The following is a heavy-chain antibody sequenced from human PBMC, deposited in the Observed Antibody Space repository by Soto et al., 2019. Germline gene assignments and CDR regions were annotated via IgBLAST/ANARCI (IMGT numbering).Heavy chain of an antibody. D-gene: IGHD1-26*01. CDR3: GRGGKRDGSQEFYS. J-gene: IGHJ4*03. CDR2: ISTSGSTV. V-gene: IGHV3-48*03. Sequence: GGSLRLSCSASGFDFSVCEMIWVRQVLGKGLEWISYISTSGSTVHYADSVQGRFTVSRDNAKNSLFLDMNSLRVDDTAVYFCGRGGKRDGSQEFYSWGQGTPVTVSP. CDR1: GFDFSVCE.